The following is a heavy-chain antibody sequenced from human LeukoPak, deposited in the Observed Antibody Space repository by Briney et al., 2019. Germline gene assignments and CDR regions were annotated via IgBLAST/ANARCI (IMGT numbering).Heavy chain of an antibody. D-gene: IGHD3-16*02. CDR3: ARDVQAFTFGGVIVPSPLDY. J-gene: IGHJ4*02. CDR1: GFTFSSYA. V-gene: IGHV3-30*04. CDR2: ISYDGSNK. Sequence: GGSLRLSCAASGFTFSSYAMHWVRQAPGKGLEWVAVISYDGSNKYYADSVKGRFTISRDNSKNTLYLQMNSLRAEDTAVYYCARDVQAFTFGGVIVPSPLDYWGQGTLVTVSS.